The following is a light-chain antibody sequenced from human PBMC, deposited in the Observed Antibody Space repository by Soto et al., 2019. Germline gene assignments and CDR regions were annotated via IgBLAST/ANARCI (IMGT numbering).Light chain of an antibody. CDR3: QQYVTSSPRT. CDR1: QSVSSY. CDR2: DAS. V-gene: IGKV3-11*01. Sequence: EIVLTQSPATLSLSPGERAPLSCRASQSVSSYLAWYQQKPGQAPRLLIYDASNRATGIPARFSGSGSGTDFTLTITRLEPEDFAVYYCQQYVTSSPRTFGQGTKVDIK. J-gene: IGKJ1*01.